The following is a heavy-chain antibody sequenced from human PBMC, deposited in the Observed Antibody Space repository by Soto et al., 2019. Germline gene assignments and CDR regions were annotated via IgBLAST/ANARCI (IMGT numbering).Heavy chain of an antibody. CDR2: INHSGST. Sequence: QVQLQQWGAGLLKPSETLSLTCAVYGGSFSGYYWSWIRQPPGKGLEWFGEINHSGSTNYNPSLKGRVTISVDKSKNQFSLKLSSVTAADTAVYYCARGYYYGGYCSGGSCSSFDYWGQGTLVTVSS. CDR3: ARGYYYGGYCSGGSCSSFDY. J-gene: IGHJ4*02. V-gene: IGHV4-34*01. CDR1: GGSFSGYY. D-gene: IGHD2-15*01.